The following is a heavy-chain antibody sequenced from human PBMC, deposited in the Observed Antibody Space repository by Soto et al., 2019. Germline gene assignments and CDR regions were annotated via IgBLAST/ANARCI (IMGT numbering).Heavy chain of an antibody. D-gene: IGHD4-17*01. Sequence: QVQLVESGGGVVQPGRSLRLSCAASGFTFSSYGMHWVRQAPGKGLAWVAVISYDGSNKYYADSVKGRFTISRDNSKNTLYLQMNSLRAEDTAVYYCAKDLGRYGDSDNWFDPWGQGTLVTVSS. V-gene: IGHV3-30*18. CDR3: AKDLGRYGDSDNWFDP. CDR2: ISYDGSNK. CDR1: GFTFSSYG. J-gene: IGHJ5*02.